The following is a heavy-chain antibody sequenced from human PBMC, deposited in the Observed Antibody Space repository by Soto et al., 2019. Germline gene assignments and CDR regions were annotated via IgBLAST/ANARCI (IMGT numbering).Heavy chain of an antibody. D-gene: IGHD3-10*01. CDR3: ARVSGSYYYGMDV. CDR2: IYHSGST. Sequence: QVQLQESGPGLVKPSGTLSLTCAVSGGSISSSYWWGWVRQPPGKGLEWIGEIYHSGSTNYNPSLKRRVTISVDKSKNQFSLKLSSVTAADTAVYSCARVSGSYYYGMDVWGQGTTVTVSS. J-gene: IGHJ6*02. CDR1: GGSISSSYW. V-gene: IGHV4-4*02.